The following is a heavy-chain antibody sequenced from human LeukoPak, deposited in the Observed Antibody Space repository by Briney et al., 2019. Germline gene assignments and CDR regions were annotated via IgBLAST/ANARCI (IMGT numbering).Heavy chain of an antibody. J-gene: IGHJ4*02. Sequence: PGGSLRLSCAASGFTFSSYAMSWVRQAPGKGLEWVSAISGSGGSTYYADSVKGRFTISRDNSKNTLYLQMNSLRAEDTAVYCCAKDQGNIVPMVYAHFDYWGQGTLVTVSS. CDR1: GFTFSSYA. D-gene: IGHD2-8*01. V-gene: IGHV3-23*01. CDR3: AKDQGNIVPMVYAHFDY. CDR2: ISGSGGST.